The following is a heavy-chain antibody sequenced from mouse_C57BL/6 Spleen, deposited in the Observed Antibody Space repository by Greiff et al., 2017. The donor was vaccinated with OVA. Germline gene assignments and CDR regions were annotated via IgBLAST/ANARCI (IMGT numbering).Heavy chain of an antibody. CDR1: GYTFTSYW. V-gene: IGHV1-55*01. Sequence: QVHVKQSGAELVKPGASVKMSCKASGYTFTSYWITWVKQRPGQGLEWIGDIYPGSGSTNYNEKFKSKATLTVDTSSSTAYMQLSSLTSEDSAVYYCARRRDSSYYFDYWGQGTTLTVSS. CDR3: ARRRDSSYYFDY. J-gene: IGHJ2*01. CDR2: IYPGSGST.